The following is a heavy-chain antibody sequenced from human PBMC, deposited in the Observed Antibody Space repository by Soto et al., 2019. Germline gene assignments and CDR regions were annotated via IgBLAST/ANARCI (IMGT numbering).Heavy chain of an antibody. V-gene: IGHV3-23*01. J-gene: IGHJ4*02. Sequence: GGSLRLSCAASGFTFSSYAMSWVRQAPGKGLEWVSAISGSGGSTYYADSVKGRFTISRDNSKNTLYLQMNSLRAEDTAVYYCAKRRVGATKGIYFDYWGQGTLDTVSS. D-gene: IGHD1-26*01. CDR2: ISGSGGST. CDR3: AKRRVGATKGIYFDY. CDR1: GFTFSSYA.